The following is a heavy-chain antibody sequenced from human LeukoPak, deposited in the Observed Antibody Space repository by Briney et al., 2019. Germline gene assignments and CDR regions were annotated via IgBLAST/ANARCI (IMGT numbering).Heavy chain of an antibody. V-gene: IGHV3-21*01. Sequence: KSGGSLRLSCAASGFTFSSYSMNWVRQAPGKGLEWVSSISSSSSYIYYADSVKGRFTISRDNAKNSLYLQMNSLRAEDTAVYYCARRTDHGGNSGAFDIWGQGTMVTVSS. CDR3: ARRTDHGGNSGAFDI. CDR2: ISSSSSYI. CDR1: GFTFSSYS. J-gene: IGHJ3*02. D-gene: IGHD4-23*01.